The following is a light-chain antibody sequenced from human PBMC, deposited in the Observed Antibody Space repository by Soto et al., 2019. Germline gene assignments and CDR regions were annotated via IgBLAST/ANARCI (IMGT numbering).Light chain of an antibody. Sequence: EIVLTQSPGTLSLSPGERATLSCRASQSVSSSYLAWYQQKPGQAPRLLIYDASNRATGIPARFSGSGSGTEFTLTISSLQSEDFAVYYCQQYNKWPPFGQGTKVDIK. CDR3: QQYNKWPP. V-gene: IGKV3D-15*01. CDR2: DAS. CDR1: QSVSSSY. J-gene: IGKJ1*01.